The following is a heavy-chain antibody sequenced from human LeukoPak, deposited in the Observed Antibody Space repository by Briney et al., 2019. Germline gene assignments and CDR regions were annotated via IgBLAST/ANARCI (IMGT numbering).Heavy chain of an antibody. CDR1: GFTFSSYA. D-gene: IGHD5-24*01. CDR2: ISYDGSNK. V-gene: IGHV3-30*04. Sequence: GGSLRLSCAASGFTFSSYAMHWVRQAPGKGLEWVAVISYDGSNKYYADSVKGRFTISRDNSKNTLYLQMNSLRAEDTAVYFCARGEEKATITALDSWGQGTLVTVSS. CDR3: ARGEEKATITALDS. J-gene: IGHJ4*02.